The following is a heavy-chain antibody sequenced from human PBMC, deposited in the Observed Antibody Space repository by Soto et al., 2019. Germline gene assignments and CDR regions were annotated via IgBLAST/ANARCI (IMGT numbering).Heavy chain of an antibody. CDR2: IYYSGST. V-gene: IGHV4-30-4*02. D-gene: IGHD6-13*01. CDR3: ARQTSSSWRTYYYGMDV. Sequence: SETLSLTCTVSGGSISSGDYYWSWIRQPPGKGLEWIGYIYYSGSTYYNPSLKSRVTISVDTSKNQFSLKLSSVTAADTAVYNCARQTSSSWRTYYYGMDVWGQGTTVTVSS. J-gene: IGHJ6*02. CDR1: GGSISSGDYY.